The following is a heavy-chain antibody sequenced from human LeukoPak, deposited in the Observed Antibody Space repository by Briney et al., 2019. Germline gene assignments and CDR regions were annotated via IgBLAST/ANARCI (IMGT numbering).Heavy chain of an antibody. CDR3: AKDRIVATIFGVVITYFDY. Sequence: PGGSLRLSCAASGFTFSSYAMSWVRQAPGKGLEWVSAISGSGGSTYYADSVKGRFTISRDNSKNTLYLQMNSLRAEDTAVYYCAKDRIVATIFGVVITYFDYWGQGTLVTVFS. J-gene: IGHJ4*02. CDR1: GFTFSSYA. CDR2: ISGSGGST. D-gene: IGHD3-3*01. V-gene: IGHV3-23*01.